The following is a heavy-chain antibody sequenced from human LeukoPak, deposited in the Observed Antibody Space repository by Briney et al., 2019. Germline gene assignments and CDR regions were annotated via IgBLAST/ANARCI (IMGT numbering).Heavy chain of an antibody. CDR3: ARDLRSTNLGYYYYYGMDV. D-gene: IGHD3-16*01. CDR1: GYTFTSYY. J-gene: IGHJ6*02. CDR2: INPSGGST. Sequence: ASVKVSCKASGYTFTSYYMHWVRQAPGQGLEWMGIINPSGGSTSYAQKFQGRVTMTRDTSTSTVYMELSSLRSEDTAVYYCARDLRSTNLGYYYYYGMDVWGQGTTVTASS. V-gene: IGHV1-46*01.